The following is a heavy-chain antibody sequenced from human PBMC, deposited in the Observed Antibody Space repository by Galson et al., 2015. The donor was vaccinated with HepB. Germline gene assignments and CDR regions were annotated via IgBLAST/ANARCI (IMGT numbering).Heavy chain of an antibody. CDR2: IWYDGSNK. D-gene: IGHD2-2*01. Sequence: SLRLSCAASGFTFSSYGMHWVHQAPGKGLEWVAVIWYDGSNKYYADSVKGRFTISRDNSKNTLYLQMNSLRAEDTAVYYCARDRSVVPAAKNAFDIWGQGTMVTVSS. CDR1: GFTFSSYG. V-gene: IGHV3-33*01. J-gene: IGHJ3*02. CDR3: ARDRSVVPAAKNAFDI.